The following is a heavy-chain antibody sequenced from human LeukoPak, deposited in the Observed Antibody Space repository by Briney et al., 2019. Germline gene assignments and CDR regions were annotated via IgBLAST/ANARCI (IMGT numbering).Heavy chain of an antibody. CDR3: ARDPRYGSGSYYKAQVDY. V-gene: IGHV3-11*01. Sequence: PGGSLRLSCAASGFTFSDYYMSWIRQAPGKGLEWVSYISSSGSTIYYADPVKGRFTISRDNAKNSLYLQMNSLRAEDTAVYYCARDPRYGSGSYYKAQVDYWGQGTLVTVSS. CDR2: ISSSGSTI. D-gene: IGHD3-10*01. J-gene: IGHJ4*02. CDR1: GFTFSDYY.